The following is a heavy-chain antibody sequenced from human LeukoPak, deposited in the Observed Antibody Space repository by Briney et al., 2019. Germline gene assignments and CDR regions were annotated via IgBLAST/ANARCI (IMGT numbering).Heavy chain of an antibody. J-gene: IGHJ5*02. CDR1: GGSISSNY. V-gene: IGHV4-4*07. D-gene: IGHD6-19*01. CDR3: AREYSTGWYGGWFDP. Sequence: SETLSLTCTVSGGSISSNYWSWIRQPAGKGLEWIGRIYTSGSTNYNPSLKSRVTMSVDTSKKQFSLKLSSVTAADTAVYYCAREYSTGWYGGWFDPWGQGTLVSVSS. CDR2: IYTSGST.